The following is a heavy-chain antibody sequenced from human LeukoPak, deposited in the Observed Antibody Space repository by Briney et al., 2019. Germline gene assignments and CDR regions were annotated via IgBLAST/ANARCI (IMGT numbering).Heavy chain of an antibody. D-gene: IGHD6-6*01. Sequence: ASVKVSCKASGGTFSSYAISWVRQAPGQGLEWMGGIIPIFGTANYAQKFQGRVTITADESTSTAYVELSSLRSEDTAVYYCASTFSSIAARPWFDPWGQGTLVTVSS. J-gene: IGHJ5*02. CDR3: ASTFSSIAARPWFDP. V-gene: IGHV1-69*13. CDR2: IIPIFGTA. CDR1: GGTFSSYA.